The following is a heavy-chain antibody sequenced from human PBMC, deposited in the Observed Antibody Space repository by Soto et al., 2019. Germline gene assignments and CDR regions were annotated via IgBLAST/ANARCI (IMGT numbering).Heavy chain of an antibody. CDR2: INHSGST. CDR1: GGSFSGYY. J-gene: IGHJ6*02. D-gene: IGHD6-13*01. CDR3: AREAGYSSSWYTLPRPRYYYYGMDV. V-gene: IGHV4-34*01. Sequence: PSETLSLTCAVYGGSFSGYYWSWIRQPPGKGLEWIGEINHSGSTNYNPSLKSRVTISVDTSMNQFSLKLSSVTAADTAVYYCAREAGYSSSWYTLPRPRYYYYGMDVWGQGITVTVSS.